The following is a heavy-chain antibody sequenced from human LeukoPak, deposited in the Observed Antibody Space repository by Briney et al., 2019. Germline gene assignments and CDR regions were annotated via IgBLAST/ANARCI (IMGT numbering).Heavy chain of an antibody. V-gene: IGHV4-4*07. CDR2: IYTSGST. CDR3: ARSYDYYDSSGYWGDAFDI. Sequence: SETLSLTRTVSGGSISSYYWSWIRQPAGKGLEWIGRIYTSGSTNYNPSPKSRVTMSVDTSKNQFSLKLSSVTAADTAVYYCARSYDYYDSSGYWGDAFDIWGQGTMVTVSS. D-gene: IGHD3-22*01. CDR1: GGSISSYY. J-gene: IGHJ3*02.